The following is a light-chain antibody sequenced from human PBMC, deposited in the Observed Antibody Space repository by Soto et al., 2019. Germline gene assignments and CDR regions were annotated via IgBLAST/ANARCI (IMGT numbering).Light chain of an antibody. CDR3: QQRSSWPPIT. V-gene: IGKV3-11*01. J-gene: IGKJ5*01. CDR1: QAVSTY. CDR2: DAS. Sequence: EIVLTQSPVTLALSPGERVTLSCTASQAVSTYLAWYQQKPGLAPRLLIYDASNRATGVPARFSGSGSGTGFTLTISSLEHEEFAVDDCQQRSSWPPITFGRGTRLEIK.